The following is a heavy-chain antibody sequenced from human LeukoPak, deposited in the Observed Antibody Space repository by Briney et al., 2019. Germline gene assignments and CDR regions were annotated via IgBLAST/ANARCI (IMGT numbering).Heavy chain of an antibody. CDR3: AKETIGDFDY. CDR1: GFNFGTYP. V-gene: IGHV3-23*02. Sequence: PGGFLRLSCAASGFNFGTYPMGWVRQAPGKGLEWVSTIGATDNSKYYRDSVKGRFTISRDNFKNMLYLQMNSLRGEDTAVYYCAKETIGDFDYWGQGSLVTVSS. CDR2: IGATDNSK. J-gene: IGHJ4*02. D-gene: IGHD3-3*01.